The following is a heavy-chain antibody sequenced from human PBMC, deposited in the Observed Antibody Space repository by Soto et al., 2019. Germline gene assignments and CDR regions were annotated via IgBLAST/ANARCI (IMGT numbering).Heavy chain of an antibody. CDR1: GYTFTSYY. V-gene: IGHV1-46*03. J-gene: IGHJ5*02. CDR2: INPSGGST. Sequence: VASVKVSCKASGYTFTSYYMHWVRQAPGQGLEWMGIINPSGGSTSYAQKFQGRVTMTRDTSTSTVYMELSSLRSEDTAVYYCARAPLYYDILTGYVPYNWFDPWGQGTLVTVSS. D-gene: IGHD3-9*01. CDR3: ARAPLYYDILTGYVPYNWFDP.